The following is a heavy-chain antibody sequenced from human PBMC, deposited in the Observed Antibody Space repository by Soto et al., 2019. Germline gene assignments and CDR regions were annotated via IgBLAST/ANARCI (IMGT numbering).Heavy chain of an antibody. CDR1: GGXXXSXX. CDR2: ISPIFETA. CDR3: AREQSWSGFRYFDS. D-gene: IGHD3-3*01. Sequence: ASVKVSCKSSGGXXXSXXXSXXXXAXGQGLEWLGGISPIFETANYARKFQGRVTITADESTSTAYMELTSLRSADTAVYFCAREQSWSGFRYFDSWGQGTLVTVSS. V-gene: IGHV1-69*13. J-gene: IGHJ4*02.